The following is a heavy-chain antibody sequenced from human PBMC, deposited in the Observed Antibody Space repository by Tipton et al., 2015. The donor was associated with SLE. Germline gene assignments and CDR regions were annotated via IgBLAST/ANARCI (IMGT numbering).Heavy chain of an antibody. CDR1: GDSITRGYF. J-gene: IGHJ6*03. CDR3: AREPVYYYYYMDV. CDR2: IHHSETT. V-gene: IGHV4-38-2*02. Sequence: PGLVKPSETLSVTCVVSGDSITRGYFWGWVRRPPGKGLEWISTIHHSETTYSNPSLKSRVTISVDTSKNQFSLKLSSVTAADTAVYYCAREPVYYYYYMDVWGKGTTVTVSS.